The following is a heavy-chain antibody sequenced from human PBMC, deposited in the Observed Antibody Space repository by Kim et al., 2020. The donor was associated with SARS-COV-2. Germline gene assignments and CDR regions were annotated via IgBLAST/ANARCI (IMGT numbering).Heavy chain of an antibody. CDR2: IKTNTGNP. Sequence: ASVKVSCKASGYSFKSYAINWVRQAPGQGLEWMGWIKTNTGNPTYAQGFTGRVVFSLDTSVTTAYLQISSLKAEDTAVYYCARGSPLWLSYYYNFGVDVWGQGTTVTVSS. J-gene: IGHJ6*02. V-gene: IGHV7-4-1*02. D-gene: IGHD3-10*01. CDR1: GYSFKSYA. CDR3: ARGSPLWLSYYYNFGVDV.